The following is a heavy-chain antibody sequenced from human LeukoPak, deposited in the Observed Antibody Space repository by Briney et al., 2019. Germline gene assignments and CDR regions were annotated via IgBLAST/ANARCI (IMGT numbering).Heavy chain of an antibody. V-gene: IGHV3-74*01. J-gene: IGHJ6*03. CDR3: ARGPARAAAGTDPYMDV. Sequence: GGSLRLSCAASGFTFSSYWMHWVRQAPGKGLVWVSRINSDGSSTSYADSVKGRFTISRDNAKNTLYLQMNSLRAEDTAVYYCARGPARAAAGTDPYMDVWGKGTTVTVSS. D-gene: IGHD6-13*01. CDR1: GFTFSSYW. CDR2: INSDGSST.